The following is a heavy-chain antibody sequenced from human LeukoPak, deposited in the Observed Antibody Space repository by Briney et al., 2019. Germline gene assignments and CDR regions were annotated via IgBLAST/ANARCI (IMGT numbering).Heavy chain of an antibody. CDR1: GFIFNKAW. CDR3: AREGRRTTFGNKWFDP. Sequence: PGGSLRLSCAASGFIFNKAWMNWVRQAPGKGLEWVSSISSSSNYIYYADSVKGRFTISRDNAKNSLYLQMNSLRAEDTAVYFCAREGRRTTFGNKWFDPWGQGTLVTVSS. J-gene: IGHJ5*02. V-gene: IGHV3-21*06. D-gene: IGHD1-1*01. CDR2: ISSSSNYI.